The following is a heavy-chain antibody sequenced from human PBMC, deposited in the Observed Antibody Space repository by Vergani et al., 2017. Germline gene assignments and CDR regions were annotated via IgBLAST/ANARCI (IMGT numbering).Heavy chain of an antibody. CDR3: ARGTPYYYDSSGYFEY. D-gene: IGHD3-22*01. J-gene: IGHJ4*02. CDR2: ISSSSSTI. CDR1: GFTFSSYG. V-gene: IGHV3-48*01. Sequence: EVQLVESGGGLVQPGGSLRLSCAASGFTFSSYGMNWVRQAPGKGLEWVSYISSSSSTIYYADSVKGRFTISRDNAKNSLYLQMNSLRAEDTAVYYCARGTPYYYDSSGYFEYWGQGTLVTVSS.